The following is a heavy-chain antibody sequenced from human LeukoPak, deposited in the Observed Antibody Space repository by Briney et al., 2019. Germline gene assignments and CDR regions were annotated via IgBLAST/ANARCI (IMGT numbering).Heavy chain of an antibody. CDR2: IIPILGIA. V-gene: IGHV1-69*04. Sequence: ASVKVSCKASGGTFSSYAISWVRQAPGQGLEWMGRIIPILGIANYAQKFQGRVTITADKSTSTAYMELSSLRSEDTAVYYCARETGYCSGGSCSNWFDPWGQGTLVTVSS. D-gene: IGHD2-15*01. J-gene: IGHJ5*02. CDR3: ARETGYCSGGSCSNWFDP. CDR1: GGTFSSYA.